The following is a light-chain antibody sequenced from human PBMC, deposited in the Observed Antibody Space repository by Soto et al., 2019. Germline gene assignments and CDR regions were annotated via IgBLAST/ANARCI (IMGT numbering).Light chain of an antibody. CDR3: LQGSHWPRT. CDR2: KVS. J-gene: IGKJ1*01. V-gene: IGKV2-30*01. Sequence: DVVMTQSPLSLSVTLGQSASISCRSSESLVYSDGNTYVNWVQQRPGQSPRRLSYKVSNRDSGVPDRFSGSGSGTDFTLSISRVEAEDGGVYYCLQGSHWPRTFGQGTKVEI. CDR1: ESLVYSDGNTY.